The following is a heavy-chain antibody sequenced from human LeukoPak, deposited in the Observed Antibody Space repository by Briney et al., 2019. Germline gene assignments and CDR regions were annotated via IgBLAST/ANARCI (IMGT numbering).Heavy chain of an antibody. CDR2: ISVGGNYI. J-gene: IGHJ4*02. CDR1: GFTFSSYA. Sequence: GRSLRLSCAASGFTFSSYAMHWVRQAPGKGLQWVSSISVGGNYIYYADSVKGRFTISRDNTKNIMFLQMNSLRSDDTALYYCARLRVASHSFDSRGQGTLVSVSS. V-gene: IGHV3-21*06. CDR3: ARLRVASHSFDS.